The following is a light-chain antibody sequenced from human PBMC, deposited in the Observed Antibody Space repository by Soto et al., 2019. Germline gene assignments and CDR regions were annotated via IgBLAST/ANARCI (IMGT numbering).Light chain of an antibody. CDR2: AAS. V-gene: IGKV3-15*01. J-gene: IGKJ5*01. CDR3: QQYNNWPGIT. Sequence: EIVMTQSPATLSASPGETVTLPCRASQSISSGLAWYQQKPGQAPKLLIYAASTRATGIPARFSGSGSGTEFTLTISSLQSEDFAVYYCQQYNNWPGITFGPGTRLEIK. CDR1: QSISSG.